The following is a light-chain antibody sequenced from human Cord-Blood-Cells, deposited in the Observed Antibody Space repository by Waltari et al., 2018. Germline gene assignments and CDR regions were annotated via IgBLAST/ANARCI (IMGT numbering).Light chain of an antibody. J-gene: IGKJ2*01. Sequence: EIVMTQSPATLSVSPVERATLSCRASQSVSSNLAWYQQTPGQAPRLPIYGASTRGTGIPARFSGSGSGTEFTLTISSLKSEDVAVYYCQQYNNWPPYTFGQGTKLEIK. CDR2: GAS. CDR3: QQYNNWPPYT. CDR1: QSVSSN. V-gene: IGKV3-15*01.